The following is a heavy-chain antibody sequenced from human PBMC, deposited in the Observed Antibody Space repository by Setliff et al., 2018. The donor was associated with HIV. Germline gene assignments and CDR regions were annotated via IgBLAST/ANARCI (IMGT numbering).Heavy chain of an antibody. Sequence: SETLSLTCTVSGGSINTGHYYWSWIRHHPGKGLEWIAYIYYTENTYFNPSLKSRITISIDTSKNQFSLKMSSVTAADTAVYYCARDRYAGEIDYWGQGTLVTVSS. V-gene: IGHV4-31*03. CDR1: GGSINTGHYY. CDR2: IYYTENT. CDR3: ARDRYAGEIDY. D-gene: IGHD3-10*01. J-gene: IGHJ4*02.